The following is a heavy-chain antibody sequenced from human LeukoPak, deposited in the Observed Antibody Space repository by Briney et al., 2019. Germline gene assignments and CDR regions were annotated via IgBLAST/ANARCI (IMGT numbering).Heavy chain of an antibody. D-gene: IGHD1-1*01. J-gene: IGHJ5*02. Sequence: PSETLSLTCAVYGGSFSGYYWSWIRQPPGKGLEWIGEINHSGSTNYNPSLKSRVTISVDTSKTQFSLKLSSVTAADTAVYYCARDRLQLQSWGQGTLVTVSS. CDR2: INHSGST. V-gene: IGHV4-34*01. CDR3: ARDRLQLQS. CDR1: GGSFSGYY.